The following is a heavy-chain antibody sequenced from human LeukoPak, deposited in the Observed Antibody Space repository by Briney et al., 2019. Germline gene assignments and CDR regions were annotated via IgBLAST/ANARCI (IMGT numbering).Heavy chain of an antibody. CDR2: IYYSGST. CDR3: ARGPDDYDDENWFDP. J-gene: IGHJ5*02. CDR1: GGSISSYY. Sequence: SGTLSLTCTVSGGSISSYYWSWIRQPAGKGLEWIGYIYYSGSTNYNPSLKSRVTISVDTSKNQFSLKLSSVTAADTAVYYCARGPDDYDDENWFDPWGQGTLVTVSS. V-gene: IGHV4-59*01. D-gene: IGHD4-17*01.